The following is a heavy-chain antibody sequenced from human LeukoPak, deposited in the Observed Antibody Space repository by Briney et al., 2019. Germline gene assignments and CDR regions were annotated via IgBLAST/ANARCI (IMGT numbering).Heavy chain of an antibody. CDR1: GGSISSGSYY. CDR2: IYTSGST. Sequence: SETLSLXCTVSGGSISSGSYYWNWIRQPAGKGLEWIGRIYTSGSTNYNPSLKSRVTISVDTSKNQFSLKLSSVTAADTAMYYCALGGESFDYWGQGTLVTVSS. V-gene: IGHV4-61*02. J-gene: IGHJ4*02. CDR3: ALGGESFDY. D-gene: IGHD3-10*01.